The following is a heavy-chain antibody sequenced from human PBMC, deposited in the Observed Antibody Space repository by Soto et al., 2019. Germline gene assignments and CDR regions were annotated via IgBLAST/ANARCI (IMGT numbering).Heavy chain of an antibody. J-gene: IGHJ5*02. CDR1: GFTFSSYG. CDR3: ARDNSSSWYGQTNWFDP. Sequence: QVQLVESGGGVVQPGRSLRLSCAASGFTFSSYGMHWVRQAPGKGLEWVAVIWYDGSNKYYADSVKGRFTISRDNSKNTLYLPMNSLRAEDTAVYYGARDNSSSWYGQTNWFDPWGQGTLVTVSS. V-gene: IGHV3-33*01. CDR2: IWYDGSNK. D-gene: IGHD6-13*01.